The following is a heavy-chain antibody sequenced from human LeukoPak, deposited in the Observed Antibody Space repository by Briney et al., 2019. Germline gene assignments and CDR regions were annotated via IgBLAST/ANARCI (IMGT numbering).Heavy chain of an antibody. J-gene: IGHJ3*02. CDR3: ARDRSRGDAFDI. CDR2: IYYSGST. D-gene: IGHD5-24*01. V-gene: IGHV4-59*01. CDR1: GGFIRSNY. Sequence: PSETLSLTCTVSGGFIRSNYWSWIRQPPGKGLEWIGYIYYSGSTNYNPSLKSRVTISVDTSKNQFSLKLSSVTAEDTAVYYCARDRSRGDAFDIWGQGTMVTVSS.